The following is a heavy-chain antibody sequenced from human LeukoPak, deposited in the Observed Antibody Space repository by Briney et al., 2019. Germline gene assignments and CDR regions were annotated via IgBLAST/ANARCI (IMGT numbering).Heavy chain of an antibody. CDR1: GFTFGSHA. J-gene: IGHJ4*02. CDR3: GKTTVGYSSGQKPAWPVDF. V-gene: IGHV3-23*01. CDR2: IFGSGGSP. Sequence: GGSLRLSCEAFGFTFGSHAMYWVRQAPGKGLEWVAGIFGSGGSPHYADSVKGRFTISRDNPRNTVYLQINSLRDDDTAVYYCGKTTVGYSSGQKPAWPVDFWGQGTLVTVSS. D-gene: IGHD5-18*01.